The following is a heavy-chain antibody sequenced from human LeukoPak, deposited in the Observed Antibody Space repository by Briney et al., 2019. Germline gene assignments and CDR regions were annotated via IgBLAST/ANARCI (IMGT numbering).Heavy chain of an antibody. CDR1: GFIFSPYS. J-gene: IGHJ4*02. CDR3: ARLVYCSSTNWFYFDY. Sequence: PGGSLRLSCAASGFIFSPYSMNWVRQAPGRGLEWFSSISSRGNYIYYADSVKGRFTISRDNAKNSVYLQMNSLRVEDTVVYYCARLVYCSSTNWFYFDYWGEGTLVTVSS. CDR2: ISSRGNYI. V-gene: IGHV3-21*01. D-gene: IGHD2-2*01.